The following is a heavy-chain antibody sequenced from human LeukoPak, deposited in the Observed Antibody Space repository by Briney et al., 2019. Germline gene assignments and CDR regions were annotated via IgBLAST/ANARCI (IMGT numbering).Heavy chain of an antibody. V-gene: IGHV4-39*01. CDR2: IYYSGST. CDR3: ARRIAVAERPFDY. Sequence: GSLRLSCAASGFTFSSYWGWIRQPPGKGLEWIGSIYYSGSTYYNPSLKSRVTISVDTSKNQFSLKLSSVTAADTAVYYCARRIAVAERPFDYWGQGTLVTVSS. D-gene: IGHD6-19*01. J-gene: IGHJ4*02. CDR1: GFTFSSY.